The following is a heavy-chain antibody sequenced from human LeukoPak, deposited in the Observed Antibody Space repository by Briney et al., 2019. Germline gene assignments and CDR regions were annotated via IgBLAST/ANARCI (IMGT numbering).Heavy chain of an antibody. D-gene: IGHD3-3*01. J-gene: IGHJ4*02. V-gene: IGHV3-30-3*01. Sequence: PGGSLRLSCAASGFTFSTYAMHWVRQAPGKGLEWVAVISYDGSNKYYADSVKGRFTISRDNSKNTLYLQMNSLRAEDTAVYYCARADTGFLYDFWSGLQQNQFDYWGQGTLVTVSS. CDR3: ARADTGFLYDFWSGLQQNQFDY. CDR1: GFTFSTYA. CDR2: ISYDGSNK.